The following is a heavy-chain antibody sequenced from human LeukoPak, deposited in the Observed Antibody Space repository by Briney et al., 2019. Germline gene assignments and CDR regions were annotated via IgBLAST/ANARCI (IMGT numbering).Heavy chain of an antibody. CDR2: FDPEDGET. J-gene: IGHJ4*02. V-gene: IGHV1-24*01. Sequence: ASVKVSWKVSGYTLTELSMHWVRQAPGKGLEWMGGFDPEDGETIYAQKFQGRVTMTEDTSTDTAYMELSSLRSEDTAVYYCATGVDLWLRLRQWDDYWGQGTLVTVSS. CDR1: GYTLTELS. CDR3: ATGVDLWLRLRQWDDY. D-gene: IGHD5-12*01.